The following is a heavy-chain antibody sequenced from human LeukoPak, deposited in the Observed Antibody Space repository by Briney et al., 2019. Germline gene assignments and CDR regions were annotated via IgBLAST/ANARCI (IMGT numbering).Heavy chain of an antibody. V-gene: IGHV4-4*07. D-gene: IGHD1-26*01. CDR2: IFTSGST. CDR1: GGSISSYY. J-gene: IGHJ4*02. CDR3: ARHRDSGSSSNRFYFDY. Sequence: SETLSLTCTVSGGSISSYYWSWIRQPPGKGLEWIGRIFTSGSTSYNPSLKSRVTMSVDTSMNQLSLKLSSVTAADTAVYYCARHRDSGSSSNRFYFDYWGQGTLVTASS.